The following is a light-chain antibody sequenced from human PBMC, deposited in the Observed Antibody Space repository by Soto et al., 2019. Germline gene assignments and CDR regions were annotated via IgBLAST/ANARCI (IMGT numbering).Light chain of an antibody. CDR2: GAS. CDR1: QSVSSNY. Sequence: EIVLTQSPGTLSLSPGERATLSCRASQSVSSNYLAWYQQKPGQAPGLLIYGASSRATGIRDRFSGRGSGTAFTLTVSRLEPEDFAVYYCQQYDSSPRMWTFGQGTKVESK. V-gene: IGKV3-20*01. CDR3: QQYDSSPRMWT. J-gene: IGKJ1*01.